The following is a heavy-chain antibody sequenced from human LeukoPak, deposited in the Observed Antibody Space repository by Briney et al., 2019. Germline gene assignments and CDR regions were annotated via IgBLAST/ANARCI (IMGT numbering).Heavy chain of an antibody. Sequence: SETLSLTCTVSGGSISSSSYYWGWIRQPPGKGLEWIGSIYYSGSTYYNPSLKSRVTISVDTSKNQFSLKLSSVTAADTAVYYCARRRHYYGSGRPFDYWGQGTLVTVSS. V-gene: IGHV4-39*01. CDR2: IYYSGST. D-gene: IGHD3-10*01. CDR1: GGSISSSSYY. J-gene: IGHJ4*02. CDR3: ARRRHYYGSGRPFDY.